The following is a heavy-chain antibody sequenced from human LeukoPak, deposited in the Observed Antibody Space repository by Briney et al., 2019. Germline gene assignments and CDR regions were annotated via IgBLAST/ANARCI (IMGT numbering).Heavy chain of an antibody. V-gene: IGHV3-20*04. CDR3: ARDRLFDSYNYYMDV. Sequence: GGSLRLSCAASGFTFDDYDMSWVRQAPGKGPEWVSAINWSGGNTAYADSVKGRFTISRDNTKNSLYLQMNSLRAEDTALYCCARDRLFDSYNYYMDVWGKGTTVTVSS. J-gene: IGHJ6*03. CDR2: INWSGGNT. CDR1: GFTFDDYD. D-gene: IGHD2-21*01.